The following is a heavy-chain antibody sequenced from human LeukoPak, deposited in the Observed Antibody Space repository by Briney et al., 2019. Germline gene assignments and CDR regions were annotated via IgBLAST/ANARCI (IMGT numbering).Heavy chain of an antibody. CDR1: RFTFSSYD. J-gene: IGHJ4*02. V-gene: IGHV3-23*01. Sequence: GGTLRLSCAASRFTFSSYDMSWVRQAPGKGLEWVSAISGSGGSTYYADSVKGRFTISRDNSKNTLYLQMNSLRAEDTAVYYCAKGGDYSNYYLGYWGQGTLVTVSS. CDR2: ISGSGGST. CDR3: AKGGDYSNYYLGY. D-gene: IGHD4-11*01.